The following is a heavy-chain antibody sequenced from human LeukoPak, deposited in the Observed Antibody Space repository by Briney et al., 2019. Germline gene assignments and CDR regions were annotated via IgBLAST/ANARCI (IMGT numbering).Heavy chain of an antibody. CDR3: ARGYSSSWYDS. D-gene: IGHD6-13*01. CDR2: IYYSGST. J-gene: IGHJ5*01. CDR1: GGSISNYY. V-gene: IGHV4-59*01. Sequence: SETLSLTCTVSGGSISNYYWSWIRQPPGKGLEWIGSIYYSGSTNYNPSLKSRVTISIDTSKNQFSLKLSSVTAADTAVYYCARGYSSSWYDSWGQGTLVTVSS.